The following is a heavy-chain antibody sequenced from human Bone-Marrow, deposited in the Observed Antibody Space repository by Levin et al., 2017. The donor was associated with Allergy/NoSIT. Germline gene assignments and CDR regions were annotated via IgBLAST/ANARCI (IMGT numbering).Heavy chain of an antibody. Sequence: SETLSLTCSVSGGSISNSYWSWIRQAPGKGLEWIGYIKNSGTTKYNPSLNSRVTISADTYKNQVSLRLTSVTAADTAVYYCASLGYTISYYDYAMDVWGQGTTVTVSS. CDR3: ASLGYTISYYDYAMDV. J-gene: IGHJ6*02. D-gene: IGHD5-12*01. V-gene: IGHV4-59*01. CDR2: IKNSGTT. CDR1: GGSISNSY.